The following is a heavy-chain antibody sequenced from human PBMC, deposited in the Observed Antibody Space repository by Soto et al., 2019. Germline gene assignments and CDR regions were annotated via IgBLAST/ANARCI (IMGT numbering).Heavy chain of an antibody. V-gene: IGHV3-15*01. CDR2: IRAKADGGTT. J-gene: IGHJ4*02. CDR3: TTGSACRGC. CDR1: GFTFSNAW. Sequence: EVQLVESGGGLVKSGGSLRLSCAASGFTFSNAWMSWVRQAPGKGLEWVGRIRAKADGGTTDYAAPVKGRFTISRDDSRNTLYLQMNSLTTEDTAVYYCTTGSACRGCWGQGTLVTVSS. D-gene: IGHD6-19*01.